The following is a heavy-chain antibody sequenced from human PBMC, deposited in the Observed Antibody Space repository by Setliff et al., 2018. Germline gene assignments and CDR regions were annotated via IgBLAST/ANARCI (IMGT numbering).Heavy chain of an antibody. CDR1: GFTFSSYW. V-gene: IGHV3-7*01. Sequence: PGESLKISCAASGFTFSSYWMSWVRQAPGKGLEWVANIKQGGSEKYYVDSVKGRFTISRDNAKNSLYLQMNSLRGEDTAVYYCARDGGEYWGQGTLVTVSS. CDR3: ARDGGEY. D-gene: IGHD3-16*01. CDR2: IKQGGSEK. J-gene: IGHJ4*02.